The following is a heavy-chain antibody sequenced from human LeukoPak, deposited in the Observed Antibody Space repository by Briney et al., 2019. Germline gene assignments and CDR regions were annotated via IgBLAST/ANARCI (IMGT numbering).Heavy chain of an antibody. CDR3: AKDTGPFDY. Sequence: PGGSLRLSCAASGFSLSSYSMDWFRQSPGKGLEWVAYISSSSSTIYYADSVEGRFTISRDNAKNSLYLQMNSLRAEDTAVYYCAKDTGPFDYWGQGTLVTVSS. V-gene: IGHV3-48*01. CDR1: GFSLSSYS. CDR2: ISSSSSTI. D-gene: IGHD4-17*01. J-gene: IGHJ4*02.